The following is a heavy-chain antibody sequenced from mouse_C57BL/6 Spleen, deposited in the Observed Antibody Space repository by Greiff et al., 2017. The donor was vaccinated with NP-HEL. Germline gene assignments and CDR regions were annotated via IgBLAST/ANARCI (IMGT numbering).Heavy chain of an antibody. J-gene: IGHJ2*01. CDR2: ISYDGSN. CDR3: ARGDTATGHFDY. D-gene: IGHD3-3*01. CDR1: GYSITSGYY. V-gene: IGHV3-6*01. Sequence: EVKLMESGPGLVKPSQSLSLTCSVTGYSITSGYYWNWIRQFPGNKLEWMGYISYDGSNNYNPSLKNRISITRDTSKNQFFLKLNSVTTEDTATYYCARGDTATGHFDYWGQGTTLTVSS.